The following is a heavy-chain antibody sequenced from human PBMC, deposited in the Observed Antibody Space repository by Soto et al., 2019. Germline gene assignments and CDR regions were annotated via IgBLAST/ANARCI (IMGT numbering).Heavy chain of an antibody. CDR1: GYSFTRYR. Sequence: ASVKVSCKAAGYSFTRYRISWGRQAPGQGLEWLGWINPDNGNTNYAQHLQGRVSLTTDTSTSTAYMELRSLRSDDTAVYYCAPHTLDTGMPSGYWGQGTLVTVS. CDR3: APHTLDTGMPSGY. CDR2: INPDNGNT. V-gene: IGHV1-18*01. D-gene: IGHD5-18*01. J-gene: IGHJ4*02.